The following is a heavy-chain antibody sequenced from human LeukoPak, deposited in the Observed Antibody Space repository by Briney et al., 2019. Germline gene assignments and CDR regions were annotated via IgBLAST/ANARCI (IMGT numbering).Heavy chain of an antibody. Sequence: KTSETLSLTCAASGGSISSSNWWSWVRQPPGKGLEWIGEIYHSGSTNYNPSLKSRVTISVDKSKNQFSLKLSSVTAADTAVYYCARGEVGIQLWFWAFDIWGQGTMVTVSS. CDR2: IYHSGST. CDR1: GGSISSSNW. D-gene: IGHD5-18*01. J-gene: IGHJ3*02. V-gene: IGHV4-4*02. CDR3: ARGEVGIQLWFWAFDI.